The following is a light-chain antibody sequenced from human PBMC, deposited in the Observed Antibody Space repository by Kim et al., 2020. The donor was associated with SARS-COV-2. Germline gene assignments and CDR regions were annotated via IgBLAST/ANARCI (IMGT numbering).Light chain of an antibody. J-gene: IGLJ2*01. CDR3: NSRDSSGNHLV. CDR1: SLRSYY. Sequence: ALGQTVRSICQGDSLRSYYASWYQQKPGQAPVLVIYGKNNRPSGIPDRFSGSSSGNTASLTITGAQAEDEADYYCNSRDSSGNHLVFGGGTQLTVL. V-gene: IGLV3-19*01. CDR2: GKN.